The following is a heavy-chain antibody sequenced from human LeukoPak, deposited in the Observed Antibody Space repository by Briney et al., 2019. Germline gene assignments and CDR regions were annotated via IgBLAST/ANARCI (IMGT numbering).Heavy chain of an antibody. V-gene: IGHV3-20*04. J-gene: IGHJ6*03. CDR1: GFTFAGHT. CDR2: INWNGAST. D-gene: IGHD6-6*01. CDR3: ARAVCPTIKFCDSSYFMDV. Sequence: GGSLRLSCAASGFTFAGHTVTWLRQAPGKGLEWVAGINWNGASTGYADSVRGRFTISRDNAKNSLYLQMNSLRAEDTALYYCARAVCPTIKFCDSSYFMDVWGKGTTVNVS.